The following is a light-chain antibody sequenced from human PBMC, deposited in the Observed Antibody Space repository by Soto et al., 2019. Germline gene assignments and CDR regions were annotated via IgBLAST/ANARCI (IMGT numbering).Light chain of an antibody. V-gene: IGKV1-33*01. CDR1: QVISNY. CDR2: DIS. Sequence: DIQMTQSASFLSASVGDRVTITCQASQVISNYLNWYQQKPGKAPKLLIYDISTLEIGVPSRFSGSGSGTDFTFTITGLQPEDIATYYCQQYENLPYTFGQGTKLEI. J-gene: IGKJ2*01. CDR3: QQYENLPYT.